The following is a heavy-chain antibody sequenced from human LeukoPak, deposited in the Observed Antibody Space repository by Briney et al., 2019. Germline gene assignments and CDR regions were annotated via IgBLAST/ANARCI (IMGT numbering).Heavy chain of an antibody. CDR2: ISSSGSTI. CDR3: AGYSSGWFFDY. CDR1: GFTFSSYW. V-gene: IGHV3-48*04. Sequence: QPGGSLRLSCAASGFTFSSYWMNWVRQAPGKGLEWVSYISSSGSTIYYADSVKGRFTISRDNAKNSLYLQMNSLRVDDTAMYYCAGYSSGWFFDYWGQGNLVTVSS. D-gene: IGHD6-19*01. J-gene: IGHJ4*02.